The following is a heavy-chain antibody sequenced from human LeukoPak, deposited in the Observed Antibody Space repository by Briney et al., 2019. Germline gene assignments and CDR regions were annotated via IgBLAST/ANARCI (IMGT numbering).Heavy chain of an antibody. CDR2: IYTSGST. CDR1: GGSISSYY. CDR3: ARDHIVVVPAATYNWFDP. V-gene: IGHV4-4*07. Sequence: SSETLSLTCTVSGGSISSYYWSWIRQPAGKGLEWIGRIYTSGSTNYNPSLKSRVTMSVDTSKNQFSLKLSSVTAADTAVYYCARDHIVVVPAATYNWFDPWGQGTLVTVSS. J-gene: IGHJ5*02. D-gene: IGHD2-2*01.